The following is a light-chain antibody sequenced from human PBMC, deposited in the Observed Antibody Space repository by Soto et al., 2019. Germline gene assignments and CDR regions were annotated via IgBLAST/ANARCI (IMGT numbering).Light chain of an antibody. V-gene: IGLV2-11*01. CDR2: DVS. CDR1: SSDVGGYNY. Sequence: QSALTQPRSVSGSPGQSITISCTATSSDVGGYNYVSWYRQHPGKAPKLMIYDVSKRPSGVPDRFSGSKSGNTASLTISGLQAEDEADYYCCSYAGSYTHYVFGTGTKVTVL. J-gene: IGLJ1*01. CDR3: CSYAGSYTHYV.